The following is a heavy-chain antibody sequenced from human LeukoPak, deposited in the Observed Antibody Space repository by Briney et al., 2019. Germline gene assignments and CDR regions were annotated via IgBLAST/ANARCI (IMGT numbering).Heavy chain of an antibody. J-gene: IGHJ4*02. CDR3: ARVYCDISACHGVDF. D-gene: IGHD2/OR15-2a*01. V-gene: IGHV3-48*03. CDR1: GFIFGTYE. CDR2: ISSRGGTL. Sequence: GGSLRLSCVTSGFIFGTYEMNWVRQAPGEGLEWISSISSRGGTLYYADSVKGRFTISRDNAKNSLYLQMNSLRADDSAVYFCARVYCDISACHGVDFWGQGTLVTVSS.